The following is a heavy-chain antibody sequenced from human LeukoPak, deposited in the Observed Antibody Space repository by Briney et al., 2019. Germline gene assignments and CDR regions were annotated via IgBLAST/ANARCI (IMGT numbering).Heavy chain of an antibody. CDR2: INPSAGST. CDR3: ARGSGSGNYYDAFNI. D-gene: IGHD3-10*01. CDR1: GYTFTNYF. V-gene: IGHV1-46*01. J-gene: IGHJ3*02. Sequence: ASVKISCEVSGYTFTNYFMHWVRQAPGQGLEWMGIINPSAGSTTYAQKFQGRVTMTRDTSTSTVYMELSSLRSEDTAVYYCARGSGSGNYYDAFNIWGQRTRVTVSS.